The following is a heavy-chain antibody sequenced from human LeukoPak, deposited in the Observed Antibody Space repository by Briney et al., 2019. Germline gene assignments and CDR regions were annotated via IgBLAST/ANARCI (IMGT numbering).Heavy chain of an antibody. CDR3: AREKASTTGTTDYDY. J-gene: IGHJ4*02. D-gene: IGHD1-1*01. CDR2: ISSSGSTI. V-gene: IGHV3-11*04. CDR1: GFTFSDYY. Sequence: GGSLRLSCAASGFTFSDYYMSWIRQAPGKGLEWVSYISSSGSTILYADSVKGRFTISRDNAKNSLFLQMNSLRAGDTAVYYCAREKASTTGTTDYDYWGQGTLVTVSS.